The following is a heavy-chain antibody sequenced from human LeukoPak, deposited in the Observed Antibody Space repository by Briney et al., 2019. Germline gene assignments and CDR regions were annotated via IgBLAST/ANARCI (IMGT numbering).Heavy chain of an antibody. CDR3: ARHLRAVAGGRYFDY. J-gene: IGHJ4*02. D-gene: IGHD6-19*01. V-gene: IGHV4-59*08. CDR1: GGSISGYY. Sequence: SETLSLTCTVSGGSISGYYWSWIGQPPGKGLEWIGYIYHNGGTNYNASLQSGLTISVDTSKNQFSLKLSSVTAADTAVYYCARHLRAVAGGRYFDYWGQGTQVTVCS. CDR2: IYHNGGT.